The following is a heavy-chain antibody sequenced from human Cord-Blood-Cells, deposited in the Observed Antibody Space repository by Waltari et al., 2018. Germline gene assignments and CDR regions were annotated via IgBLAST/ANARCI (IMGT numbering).Heavy chain of an antibody. CDR3: ARDSETPPYSSTPQGNYGMDV. Sequence: QVQLVQSGAEVKKPGASVKVSCKASGYTFTGYYMHWVRQAPGQGLEWMGWINPNSGDTNYAQKFQGWVTMTRDTSISTAYMELSRLRSDDTAVYYCARDSETPPYSSTPQGNYGMDVWGQGTTVTVSS. J-gene: IGHJ6*02. CDR2: INPNSGDT. CDR1: GYTFTGYY. V-gene: IGHV1-2*04. D-gene: IGHD6-13*01.